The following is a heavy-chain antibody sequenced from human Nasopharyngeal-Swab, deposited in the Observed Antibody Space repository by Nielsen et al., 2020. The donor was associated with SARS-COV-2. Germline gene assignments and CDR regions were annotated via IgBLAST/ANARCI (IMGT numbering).Heavy chain of an antibody. D-gene: IGHD1-26*01. CDR3: ARGSGPHGSWDY. J-gene: IGHJ4*02. CDR1: GFPFSSFW. Sequence: GGSLRLSFVASGFPFSSFWMHWVRKVPGKGLVWISRISGDGSSTSYADSVKGRLTISRDNAKNTLYLQINTLTGEDTAVYHCARGSGPHGSWDYWGQGTLVTVSS. V-gene: IGHV3-74*01. CDR2: ISGDGSST.